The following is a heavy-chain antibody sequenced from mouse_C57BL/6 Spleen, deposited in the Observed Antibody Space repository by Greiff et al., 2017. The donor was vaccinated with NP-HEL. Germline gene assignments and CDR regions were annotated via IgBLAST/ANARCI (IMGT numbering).Heavy chain of an antibody. J-gene: IGHJ1*03. CDR3: AKGSDYYGSSYENFDV. Sequence: LVESGAELVKPGASVKISCKASGYAFSSYWMNWVKQRPGKGLEWIGQIYPGDGDTNYNGKFKGKATLTADKSSSTAYMQLSSLTSEDSAVYFCAKGSDYYGSSYENFDVWGTGTTVTVSS. CDR2: IYPGDGDT. D-gene: IGHD1-1*01. V-gene: IGHV1-80*01. CDR1: GYAFSSYW.